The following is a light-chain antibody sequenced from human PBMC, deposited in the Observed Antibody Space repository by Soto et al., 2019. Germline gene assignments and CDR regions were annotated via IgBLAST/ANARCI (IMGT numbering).Light chain of an antibody. CDR1: QNVSNY. CDR3: QQRRNWYT. J-gene: IGKJ2*01. V-gene: IGKV3-11*01. CDR2: DAS. Sequence: EIVLTQSPATLSLSPGERATLSCRASQNVSNYLGWHQQKPGQAPRLLIYDASNRATGIPARFSGSGSGTDFTLIISSLEPEDFAVYYCQQRRNWYTFGQGTKLEIK.